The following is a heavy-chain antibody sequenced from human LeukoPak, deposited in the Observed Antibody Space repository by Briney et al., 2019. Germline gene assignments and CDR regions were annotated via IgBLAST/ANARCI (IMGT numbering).Heavy chain of an antibody. V-gene: IGHV3-30*04. Sequence: GGSLRLSCAASGFTFSSYAMHWVRQAPGKGLEWVAVISYDGSNKYHADSVKGRFTISRDNSKNTLYLQMNSLRAEDTAVYYCAKEGREHGYNYFDYWGQGTLVTVSS. CDR1: GFTFSSYA. J-gene: IGHJ4*02. CDR2: ISYDGSNK. D-gene: IGHD5-24*01. CDR3: AKEGREHGYNYFDY.